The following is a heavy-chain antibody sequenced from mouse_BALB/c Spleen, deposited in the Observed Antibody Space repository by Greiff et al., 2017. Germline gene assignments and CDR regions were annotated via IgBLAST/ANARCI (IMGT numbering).Heavy chain of an antibody. J-gene: IGHJ4*01. Sequence: EVHVVESGGGLVQPGGSRKLSCAASGFTFSSFGMHWVRQAPEKGLEWVAYISSGSSTIYYADTVKGRFTISRANPKNTLFLQMTSLRSEDTAMYYCARPSMSTATSSYAMDYWGQGTSVTVSA. D-gene: IGHD1-2*01. CDR2: ISSGSSTI. V-gene: IGHV5-17*02. CDR3: ARPSMSTATSSYAMDY. CDR1: GFTFSSFG.